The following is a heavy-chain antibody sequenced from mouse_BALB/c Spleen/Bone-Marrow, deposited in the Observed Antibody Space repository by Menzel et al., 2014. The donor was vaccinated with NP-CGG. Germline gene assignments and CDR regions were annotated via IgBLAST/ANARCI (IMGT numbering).Heavy chain of an antibody. CDR2: IRNKANGYTT. J-gene: IGHJ2*01. D-gene: IGHD1-1*01. Sequence: EVMLVESGGGLVQPGGSLRLSCATSGFTFTDYYMNWVRQPPGKALEWLGFIRNKANGYTTEFSASVKGRFTISRDNSQSILYLQMNTLRAEDSATYYCARDIGGITLDYWGQGTTLTVPS. V-gene: IGHV7-3*02. CDR1: GFTFTDYY. CDR3: ARDIGGITLDY.